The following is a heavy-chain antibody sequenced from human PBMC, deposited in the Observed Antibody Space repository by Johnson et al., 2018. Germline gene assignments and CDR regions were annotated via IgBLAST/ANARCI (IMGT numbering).Heavy chain of an antibody. CDR3: ARTYFYDGSVSYGIDL. CDR1: RGSISSSSYY. Sequence: QVQLQESGPGQVKPSETLSLSCTVSRGSISSSSYYWAWIRQPPGKGLEWIGRIYYSGRTYYNASLKSRVAISLDTSKNQFSLKLRSVTAADTAVFYCARTYFYDGSVSYGIDLWGQGTMVIVSS. D-gene: IGHD3-22*01. V-gene: IGHV4-39*07. CDR2: IYYSGRT. J-gene: IGHJ3*01.